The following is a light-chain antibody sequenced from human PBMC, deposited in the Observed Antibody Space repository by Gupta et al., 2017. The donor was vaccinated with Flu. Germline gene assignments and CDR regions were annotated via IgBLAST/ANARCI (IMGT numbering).Light chain of an antibody. CDR1: QSLQHSHGYSY. CDR2: VGS. Sequence: ISCRSSQSLQHSHGYSYLNWYLQKPGQSPQLLISVGSSRASGVPDRFSGSGSGTEFTLKISRVEADDVGIYYCMQTIQTPGTFGPGTKVDIK. CDR3: MQTIQTPGT. V-gene: IGKV2-28*01. J-gene: IGKJ3*01.